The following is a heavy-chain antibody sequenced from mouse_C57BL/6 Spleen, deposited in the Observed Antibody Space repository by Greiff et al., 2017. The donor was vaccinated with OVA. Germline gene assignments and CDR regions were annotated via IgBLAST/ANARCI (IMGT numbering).Heavy chain of an antibody. Sequence: EESGPGLVKPSQSLSLTCSVTGYSITSGYYWNWIRQFPGNKLEWMGYISYDGSNNYNPSLKNRISITRDTSKNQFFLKLNSVTTEDTATYYCARDQSYYYGSSYAMDYWGQGTSVTVSS. CDR1: GYSITSGYY. J-gene: IGHJ4*01. CDR2: ISYDGSN. D-gene: IGHD1-1*01. CDR3: ARDQSYYYGSSYAMDY. V-gene: IGHV3-6*01.